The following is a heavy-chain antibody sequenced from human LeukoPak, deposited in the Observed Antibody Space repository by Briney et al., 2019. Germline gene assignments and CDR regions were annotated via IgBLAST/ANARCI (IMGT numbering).Heavy chain of an antibody. D-gene: IGHD3-3*01. Sequence: SETLSLTCAVYGGSFSGYYWSWIRQPPGKGLGWIGEINHSGSTNYNPSLKSRVTISVDTSKNQFSLKLSSVTAADTAVYYCARGSGDFWSGYYIGYYYGMDVWGQGTTVTVSS. CDR1: GGSFSGYY. CDR2: INHSGST. V-gene: IGHV4-34*01. CDR3: ARGSGDFWSGYYIGYYYGMDV. J-gene: IGHJ6*02.